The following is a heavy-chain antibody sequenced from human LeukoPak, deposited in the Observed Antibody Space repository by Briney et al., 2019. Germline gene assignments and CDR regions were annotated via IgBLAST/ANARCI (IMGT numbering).Heavy chain of an antibody. CDR3: AREGNWFDP. V-gene: IGHV4-59*12. J-gene: IGHJ5*02. CDR1: GGSISSYY. CDR2: IYYSGGT. Sequence: SETLSLTCTVSGGSISSYYWGWIRQPPGKGLEWIGYIYYSGGTDYNPSLKSRVTLSVDTSKNQFSPKVSSVTPPGPALYFSAREGNWFDPWGQGTLVTVSS.